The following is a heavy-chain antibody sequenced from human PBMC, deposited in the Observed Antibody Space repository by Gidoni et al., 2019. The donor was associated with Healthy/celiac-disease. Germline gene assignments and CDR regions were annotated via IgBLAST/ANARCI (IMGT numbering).Heavy chain of an antibody. D-gene: IGHD4-17*01. CDR1: GFTFRSYG. V-gene: IGHV3-33*01. Sequence: QVQLVESGGGVVQPGRSLRLSCAASGFTFRSYGMHWVRQAPGKGLEWVAVIWYDGSNKYYADSVKGRFTISRDNSKNTLYLQMNSLRAEDTAVYYCARVLGYGDYVEGAFDIWGQGTMVTVSS. CDR2: IWYDGSNK. J-gene: IGHJ3*02. CDR3: ARVLGYGDYVEGAFDI.